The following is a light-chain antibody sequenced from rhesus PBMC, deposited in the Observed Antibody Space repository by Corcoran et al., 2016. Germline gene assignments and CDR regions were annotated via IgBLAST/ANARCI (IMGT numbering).Light chain of an antibody. CDR3: QQYSSRPFT. J-gene: IGKJ3*01. CDR1: QGISSW. CDR2: KAS. Sequence: DIQMTQYPSSLSASVGDTVTITCRASQGISSWLAWYQQKPGKAPKLLIYKASSLQSGVPSRFSGSGSGTDFTLTISSLQSEDFATYYCQQYSSRPFTFGPGTKLDIK. V-gene: IGKV1-22*01.